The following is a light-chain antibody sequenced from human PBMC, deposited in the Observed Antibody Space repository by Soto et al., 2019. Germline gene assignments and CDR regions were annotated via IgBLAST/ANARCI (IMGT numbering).Light chain of an antibody. J-gene: IGKJ5*01. CDR2: GAS. Sequence: EIVLTQSPGTLSLSPGERATLSCRASQSVSSSYLAWYQQKPGQAPRLLIYGASSRATGIPERFSGSGSGTDVTLXISRXXPEDXAVYYCQQYGSSPPITFGQGTRLEIK. CDR3: QQYGSSPPIT. CDR1: QSVSSSY. V-gene: IGKV3-20*01.